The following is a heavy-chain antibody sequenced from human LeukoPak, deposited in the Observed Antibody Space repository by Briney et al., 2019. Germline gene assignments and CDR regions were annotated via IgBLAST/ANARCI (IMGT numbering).Heavy chain of an antibody. CDR2: ISSSGSTI. CDR1: GFTFSDYY. D-gene: IGHD3-22*01. CDR3: ARTLAPTYYYDSSGYYYVNY. J-gene: IGHJ4*02. Sequence: PGGSLRLSCAASGFTFSDYYMSWIRQAPGKGLEWVSYISSSGSTIYYADPVKGRFTISRDNAKNSLYLQMNSLRAEDTAVYYCARTLAPTYYYDSSGYYYVNYWGQGTLVTVSS. V-gene: IGHV3-11*04.